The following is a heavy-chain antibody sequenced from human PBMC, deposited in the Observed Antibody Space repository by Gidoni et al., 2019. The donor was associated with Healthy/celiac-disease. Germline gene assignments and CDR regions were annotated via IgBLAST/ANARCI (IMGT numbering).Heavy chain of an antibody. CDR1: GGTWSRGTFRPYA. J-gene: IGHJ4*02. D-gene: IGHD2-2*01. CDR3: ARALYTKLNPAAPDY. V-gene: IGHV1-69*01. CDR2: IIPIIGTA. Sequence: QVQLVQSGAEVKKPGSSVKVSCKASGGTWSRGTFRPYAITWVRQAPGQGLEWMGGIIPIIGTANYAQKFQGRVTITADGSTSTGYMELSSLRSEDSAVYFCARALYTKLNPAAPDYWGQGTLVTVSS.